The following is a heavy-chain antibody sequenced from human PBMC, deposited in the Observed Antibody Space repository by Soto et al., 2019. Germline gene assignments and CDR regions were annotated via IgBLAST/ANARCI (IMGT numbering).Heavy chain of an antibody. J-gene: IGHJ4*02. D-gene: IGHD3-22*01. V-gene: IGHV1-3*04. CDR2: INTDNGNA. CDR3: ARRSSDSIGYFPLGY. CDR1: GYTFTNYP. Sequence: ASVKVSCKTSGYTFTNYPMHWVRQAPGHSPEWMGWINTDNGNAKYPQNFQGRVTIFRDTSATTVYMELNSLTFKDTAVYYCARRSSDSIGYFPLGYWGQGTLVTVS.